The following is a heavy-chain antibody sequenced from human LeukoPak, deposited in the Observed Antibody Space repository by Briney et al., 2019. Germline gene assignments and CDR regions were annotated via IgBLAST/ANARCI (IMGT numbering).Heavy chain of an antibody. CDR1: GGYISSYY. J-gene: IGHJ4*02. CDR2: IYYSGST. CDR3: ANGDY. V-gene: IGHV4-59*01. Sequence: SETLSLTCTVSGGYISSYYWSWIRQPPGKGLEWIGYIYYSGSTNYNPSLKSRVTISVDTSKNQFSLKLSSVTAADTAVYYCANGDYWGQGTLVTVSS.